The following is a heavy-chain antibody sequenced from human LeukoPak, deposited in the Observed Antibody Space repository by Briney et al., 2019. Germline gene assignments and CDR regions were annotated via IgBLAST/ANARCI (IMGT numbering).Heavy chain of an antibody. CDR3: ARVNHYYDSSGYTGYFDY. V-gene: IGHV3-30-3*01. J-gene: IGHJ4*02. Sequence: GGSLRLSCAASGFTFSSYAMHWVRQAPGKGLEWVAVISYDGSNKYYADSVKGRFTISRDNSKNTLYLQMNSLRAEDTAVYYCARVNHYYDSSGYTGYFDYWGQGTLVTVSS. CDR2: ISYDGSNK. D-gene: IGHD3-22*01. CDR1: GFTFSSYA.